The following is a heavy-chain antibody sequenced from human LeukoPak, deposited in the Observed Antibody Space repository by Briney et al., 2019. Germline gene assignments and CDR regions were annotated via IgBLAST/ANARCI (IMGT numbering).Heavy chain of an antibody. D-gene: IGHD3-22*01. CDR1: GFTFSSNY. J-gene: IGHJ3*02. Sequence: GGSLRLSCAASGFTFSSNYMSWVRQAPGKGLEGVSVIYSGGSTYYADSVKCRFTISRHNSKNTLYLQMNSLRAEDTAVYYCARRISYYYDSSGYYKAHDAFDIWGQGTMVTVSS. CDR3: ARRISYYYDSSGYYKAHDAFDI. V-gene: IGHV3-53*01. CDR2: IYSGGST.